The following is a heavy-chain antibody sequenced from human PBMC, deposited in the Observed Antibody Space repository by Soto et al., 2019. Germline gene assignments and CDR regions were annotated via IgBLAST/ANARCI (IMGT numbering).Heavy chain of an antibody. Sequence: GGSLRLSCAASGFTFSSYDMHWVRQATGKGLEWVSAIGTAGDTYYPGSVKGRFTISRENAKNSLYLQMNSLRAGDTAVYYCARGGPSLLRYYYYYYMDVWGKGTTVTVSS. J-gene: IGHJ6*03. CDR2: IGTAGDT. CDR3: ARGGPSLLRYYYYYYMDV. V-gene: IGHV3-13*01. D-gene: IGHD2-15*01. CDR1: GFTFSSYD.